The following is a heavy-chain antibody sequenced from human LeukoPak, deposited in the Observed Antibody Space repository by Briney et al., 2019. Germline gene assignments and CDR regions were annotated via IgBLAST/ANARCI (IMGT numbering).Heavy chain of an antibody. CDR2: IYHSGST. J-gene: IGHJ3*02. CDR1: GYSISSGYY. Sequence: PSETLSLTCAVPGYSISSGYYWGWIRQPPGKGLEWIGSIYHSGSTYYNPSLKSRVTISVDTSKNQFSLKLSSVTAADTAVYYCARSDITYYDILTGFSRGAFDIWGQGTMVTVSS. D-gene: IGHD3-9*01. V-gene: IGHV4-38-2*01. CDR3: ARSDITYYDILTGFSRGAFDI.